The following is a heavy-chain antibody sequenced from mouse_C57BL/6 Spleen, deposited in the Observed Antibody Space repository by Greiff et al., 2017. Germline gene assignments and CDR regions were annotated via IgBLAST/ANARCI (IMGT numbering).Heavy chain of an antibody. Sequence: VQLKQSGAELVRPGASVKLSCTASGFNIKDDYMHWVKQRPEQGLEWIGWIDPENGDTEYASKFQGKATITADTSSNTAYLQLSSLTSEDTAVYYCTPVSSGSWFAYWGQGTLVTVSA. V-gene: IGHV14-4*01. J-gene: IGHJ3*01. CDR2: IDPENGDT. CDR3: TPVSSGSWFAY. CDR1: GFNIKDDY. D-gene: IGHD3-2*02.